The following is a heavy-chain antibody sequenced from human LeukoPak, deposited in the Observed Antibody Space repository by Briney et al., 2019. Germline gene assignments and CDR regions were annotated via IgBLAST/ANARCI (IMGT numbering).Heavy chain of an antibody. D-gene: IGHD1/OR15-1a*01. CDR2: IFPGDSDT. CDR3: ATSESQTRFDY. J-gene: IGHJ4*02. Sequence: GESLKISCKGSGYSFTTYWIGWVRQMPGKGLEWIGTIFPGDSDTTYNPSLQGQVSISADKSINTAYLQWSSLRASDTATYYCATSESQTRFDYWGQGTLVTVSS. CDR1: GYSFTTYW. V-gene: IGHV5-51*01.